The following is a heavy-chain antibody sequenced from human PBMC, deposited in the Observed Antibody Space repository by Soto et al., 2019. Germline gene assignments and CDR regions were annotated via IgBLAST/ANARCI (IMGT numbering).Heavy chain of an antibody. J-gene: IGHJ4*02. CDR3: ARGLGDYGHFDY. V-gene: IGHV4-30-4*01. Sequence: QVQLQESGPGLVKPSQTLSLTCTVSGGSISSGDYYWSWIRQPPGKGLEWIGYIYYSGSTYYNPSLKSRVTISVDTSTNQFSLKLSSVTAADTAVYSCARGLGDYGHFDYWGKGTLVTVSA. CDR2: IYYSGST. D-gene: IGHD4-17*01. CDR1: GGSISSGDYY.